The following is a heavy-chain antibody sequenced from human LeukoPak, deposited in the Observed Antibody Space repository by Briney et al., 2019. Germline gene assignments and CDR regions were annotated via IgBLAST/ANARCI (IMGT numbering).Heavy chain of an antibody. CDR1: GGSISSYY. V-gene: IGHV4-59*01. CDR2: IYYSGST. J-gene: IGHJ5*02. CDR3: ARDPGALAYGSGSYYNPNWFDP. Sequence: KPSETLSLTCTVSGGSISSYYWSWIRQPAGKGLEWIGYIYYSGSTNYNPSLKSRVTISVDTSKNQFSLKLSSVTAADTAVYYCARDPGALAYGSGSYYNPNWFDPWGQGTLVTVSS. D-gene: IGHD3-10*01.